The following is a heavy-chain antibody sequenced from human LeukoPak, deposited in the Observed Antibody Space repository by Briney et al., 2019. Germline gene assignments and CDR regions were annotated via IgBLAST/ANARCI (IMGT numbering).Heavy chain of an antibody. J-gene: IGHJ4*02. V-gene: IGHV1-18*01. CDR1: GYAFSSYG. D-gene: IGHD4-23*01. Sequence: ASVKVSCKASGYAFSSYGISWVRQAPGQGLQWLGWISVYNGKTNYGPLPGRVTMTTDTSTDTAYMELRNLRSEDTAIYYCARHMTTVVTSLDSWGPGTLVTVSS. CDR2: ISVYNGKT. CDR3: ARHMTTVVTSLDS.